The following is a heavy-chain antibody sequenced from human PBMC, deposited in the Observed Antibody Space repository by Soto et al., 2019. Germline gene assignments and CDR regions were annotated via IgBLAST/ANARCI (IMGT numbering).Heavy chain of an antibody. CDR1: GGSISSYY. J-gene: IGHJ6*03. V-gene: IGHV4-59*08. D-gene: IGHD5-12*01. Sequence: SETLSLTCTVSGGSISSYYWSWIRQPPGKGLEWIGYIYYSGSTNYNPSLKSRVTISVDTSKNQFSLKLSSVTAADTAVYYCARLLRGYDDTERESTEAQIGNYYYYYYMDVWGKGTTVTVSS. CDR2: IYYSGST. CDR3: ARLLRGYDDTERESTEAQIGNYYYYYYMDV.